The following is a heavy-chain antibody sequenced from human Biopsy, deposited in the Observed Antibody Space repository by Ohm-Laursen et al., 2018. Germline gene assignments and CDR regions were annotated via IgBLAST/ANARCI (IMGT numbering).Heavy chain of an antibody. CDR2: VDWDDYK. D-gene: IGHD6-13*01. Sequence: TQTLPLTFSFSGFSLSARGMCVRWIRQAPGKALEWLARVDWDDYKDYSASLQTKLSISKDTSNDQVVLTVNNVDPADTATYYCARTPILIVSAGLVYRHRRHLQGMDVWGQGIAVTVS. J-gene: IGHJ6*02. CDR1: GFSLSARGMC. V-gene: IGHV2-70*11. CDR3: ARTPILIVSAGLVYRHRRHLQGMDV.